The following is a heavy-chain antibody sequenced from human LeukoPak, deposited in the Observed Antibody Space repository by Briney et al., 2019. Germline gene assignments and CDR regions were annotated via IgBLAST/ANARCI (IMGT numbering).Heavy chain of an antibody. V-gene: IGHV3-30*18. CDR3: AKGMGPYCDGDCSSRIFDF. CDR2: ISYDGSNK. CDR1: GFTFSSYG. D-gene: IGHD2-21*02. Sequence: GRSLRLSCAASGFTFSSYGMHWVRQAPGKGLEWVAVISYDGSNKYYADSVKGRFTISRDNSKNTLYLQMNSLRAEDTAMYYCAKGMGPYCDGDCSSRIFDFWGQGTLVTVSS. J-gene: IGHJ4*02.